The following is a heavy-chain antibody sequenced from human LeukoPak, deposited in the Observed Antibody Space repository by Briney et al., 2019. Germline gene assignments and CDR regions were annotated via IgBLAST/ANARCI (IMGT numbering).Heavy chain of an antibody. Sequence: SGGCPRLSSAAPGFTSRSYIMNWVPQAPGKGLGWVSPISSSSSYKYYADSVKGRFTISRDNAKNSLYLQMNSLRAEDTAVYYCARPDTAMVRGYYFDYWGQGTLVTVSS. J-gene: IGHJ4*02. D-gene: IGHD5-18*01. CDR1: GFTSRSYI. CDR3: ARPDTAMVRGYYFDY. CDR2: ISSSSSYK. V-gene: IGHV3-21*01.